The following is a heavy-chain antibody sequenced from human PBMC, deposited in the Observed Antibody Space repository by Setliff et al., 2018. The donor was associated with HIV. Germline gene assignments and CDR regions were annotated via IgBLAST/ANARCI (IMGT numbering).Heavy chain of an antibody. Sequence: SETLSLTCTVYGESFSSYYWTWIRQSPGKGLEWIGEINHSGSTKHNPSLKSRVTISIDTSENQFPLKVTSVTAADTAVYYCARGSIGLGSYRNAYYFDFWGQGVLVTVSS. CDR2: INHSGST. V-gene: IGHV4-34*01. CDR3: ARGSIGLGSYRNAYYFDF. CDR1: GESFSSYY. J-gene: IGHJ4*02. D-gene: IGHD1-26*01.